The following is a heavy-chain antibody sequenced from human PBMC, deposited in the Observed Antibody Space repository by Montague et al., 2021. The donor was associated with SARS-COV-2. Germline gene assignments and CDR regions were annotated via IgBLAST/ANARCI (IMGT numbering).Heavy chain of an antibody. CDR1: GFTFSSYA. Sequence: SLRLSCAASGFTFSSYAMHWVRQAPGKGLEGVAVISYDGSNKYYADSVKGRFTISRDNSKNTLYLQMNSLRAEDTAMYYCASEMIAVAGTAPFDYWGRESWSPSPQ. D-gene: IGHD6-19*01. CDR3: ASEMIAVAGTAPFDY. J-gene: IGHJ4*02. CDR2: ISYDGSNK. V-gene: IGHV3-30-3*01.